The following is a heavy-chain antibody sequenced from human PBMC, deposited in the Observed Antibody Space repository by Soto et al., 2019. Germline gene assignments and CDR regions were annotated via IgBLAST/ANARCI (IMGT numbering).Heavy chain of an antibody. Sequence: SVKVSCKASGGTFSSYAISWVRQAPGQGLEWMGGIIPIFGTANYAQKFQGRVTITADESTSTAYMELSSLRCEDTAVYYWAIACYYENSGYIYYRGRRAVVTVSA. J-gene: IGHJ4*02. CDR2: IIPIFGTA. CDR3: AIACYYENSGYIYY. CDR1: GGTFSSYA. D-gene: IGHD3-22*01. V-gene: IGHV1-69*13.